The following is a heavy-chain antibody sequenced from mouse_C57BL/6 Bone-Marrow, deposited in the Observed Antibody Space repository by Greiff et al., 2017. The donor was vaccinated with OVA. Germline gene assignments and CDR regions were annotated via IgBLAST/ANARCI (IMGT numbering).Heavy chain of an antibody. CDR3: ARSKISMVTTNFDY. V-gene: IGHV1-61*01. CDR1: GYTFTSYW. CDR2: IYPSDSET. Sequence: QVQLKQPGAELVRPGSSVKLSCKASGYTFTSYWMDWVKQRPGQGLEWIGNIYPSDSETHYNQKFKDKATLTVDKSSSTAYMQLSSLTSEDSAVYYCARSKISMVTTNFDYWGQGTTLTVSS. D-gene: IGHD2-2*01. J-gene: IGHJ2*01.